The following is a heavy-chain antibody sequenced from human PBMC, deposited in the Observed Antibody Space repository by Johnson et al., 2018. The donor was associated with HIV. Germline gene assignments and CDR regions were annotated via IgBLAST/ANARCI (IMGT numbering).Heavy chain of an antibody. J-gene: IGHJ3*02. V-gene: IGHV3-66*03. D-gene: IGHD3-22*01. CDR3: AKGIVVGVRAFDI. CDR1: GFSVSSKY. CDR2: LYRSGST. Sequence: EKLVESGGGLIQLGGSLRLSCAASGFSVSSKYMSWVRQAPGKGLEWVSALYRSGSTYYVDSVKGRFTISRDNSKNTLYLQMNSLRAEDTAVYYCAKGIVVGVRAFDIWGQGTMVTVSS.